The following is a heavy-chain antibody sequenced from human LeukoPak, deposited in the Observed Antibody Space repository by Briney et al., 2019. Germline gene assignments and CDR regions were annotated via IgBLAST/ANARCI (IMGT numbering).Heavy chain of an antibody. CDR1: GYTFTSYY. CDR3: ARESSGDNAFDI. V-gene: IGHV1-46*01. J-gene: IGHJ3*02. CDR2: INPSGGST. D-gene: IGHD2-15*01. Sequence: ASVKVSCKASGYTFTSYYMHWVRQAPGQGLEWMGIINPSGGSTSYAQKFQGRVTMTRNTSISTAYMELSSLRSEDTAVYYCARESSGDNAFDIWGQGTMVTVSS.